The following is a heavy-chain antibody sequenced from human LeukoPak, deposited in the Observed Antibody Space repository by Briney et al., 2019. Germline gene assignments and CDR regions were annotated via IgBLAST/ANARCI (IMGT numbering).Heavy chain of an antibody. D-gene: IGHD3-16*01. J-gene: IGHJ6*02. Sequence: ASVKVSCKASGNSIINYAVSWVRQAPGQGFEWMGGIIPIFGTADYAQKFQGRVTITADQSTSTTYMALSSLKSEDTATYYCTTRACHAGGCSSSFYYYYGLHFWGQGTTASVSS. V-gene: IGHV1-69*13. CDR2: IIPIFGTA. CDR1: GNSIINYA. CDR3: TTRACHAGGCSSSFYYYYGLHF.